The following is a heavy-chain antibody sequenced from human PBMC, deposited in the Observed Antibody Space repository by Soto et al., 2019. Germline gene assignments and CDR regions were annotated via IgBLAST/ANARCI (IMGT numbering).Heavy chain of an antibody. CDR1: GYSIGSAYY. Sequence: LSLTCAVSGYSIGSAYYWGWIRQPPGKGLEWIGNIYHASTTNYNPSLKSRVTIVADTSKNQFSLRLTSVTAADTAVYYCVRDWSSGLNWFDPWGQGTLVTVSS. CDR3: VRDWSSGLNWFDP. CDR2: IYHASTT. D-gene: IGHD6-19*01. J-gene: IGHJ5*02. V-gene: IGHV4-38-2*02.